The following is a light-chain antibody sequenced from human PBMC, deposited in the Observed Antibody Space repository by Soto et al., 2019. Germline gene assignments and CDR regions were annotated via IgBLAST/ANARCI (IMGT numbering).Light chain of an antibody. CDR1: SSNIGSNT. CDR2: SNN. CDR3: AAWDDSLNASYV. Sequence: QSVLTQPPSASGTPGQRVTISCSGSSSNIGSNTVNWYQQLPGTAPKLLIYSNNQRPSGVPDRFSGSKSGTSASLAISGLQSDDDADYYCAAWDDSLNASYVFGTGTKVTVL. V-gene: IGLV1-44*01. J-gene: IGLJ1*01.